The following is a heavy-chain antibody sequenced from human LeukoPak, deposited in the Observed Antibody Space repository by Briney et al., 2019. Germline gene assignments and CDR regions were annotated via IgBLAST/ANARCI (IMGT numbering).Heavy chain of an antibody. V-gene: IGHV4-59*08. D-gene: IGHD5-24*01. CDR1: GVSTSNYY. Sequence: SETLSLTCTVSGVSTSNYYWSWIRQPPGMGLEWIGYIYYSGNTNYNPSLKSRVTISVDTSKNQLSLKLSSVTAADTAVYYCARHRDGYNSHWFDPWGQGTLVTVSS. CDR3: ARHRDGYNSHWFDP. J-gene: IGHJ5*02. CDR2: IYYSGNT.